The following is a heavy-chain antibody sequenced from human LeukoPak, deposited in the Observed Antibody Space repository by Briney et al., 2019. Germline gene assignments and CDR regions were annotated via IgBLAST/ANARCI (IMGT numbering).Heavy chain of an antibody. Sequence: GGSLRLSCAASGFTFSSYEMNWVRQAPGKGLEWVSYISSSGGTKYYADSVKGRFTISRDNSKNTLYLQMNSLRAEDTAVYYCAKPLTYYYDSSGYYGTYFQHWGQGTLVTVSS. CDR1: GFTFSSYE. D-gene: IGHD3-22*01. CDR2: ISSSGGTK. V-gene: IGHV3-48*03. J-gene: IGHJ1*01. CDR3: AKPLTYYYDSSGYYGTYFQH.